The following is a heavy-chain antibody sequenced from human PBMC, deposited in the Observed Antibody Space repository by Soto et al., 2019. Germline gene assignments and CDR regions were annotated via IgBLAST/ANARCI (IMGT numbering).Heavy chain of an antibody. D-gene: IGHD1-1*01. CDR1: GFTFSSYW. CDR2: INSGGS. Sequence: GGSLRLSCAASGFTFSSYWMNWVRQAPGKGLVFVSGINSGGSVYADSVKGRFTISRDTAKNTLYLDMNSLRVEDTAVYYCVRGLGRLEPVYWGQGALVTVSS. J-gene: IGHJ4*02. V-gene: IGHV3-74*03. CDR3: VRGLGRLEPVY.